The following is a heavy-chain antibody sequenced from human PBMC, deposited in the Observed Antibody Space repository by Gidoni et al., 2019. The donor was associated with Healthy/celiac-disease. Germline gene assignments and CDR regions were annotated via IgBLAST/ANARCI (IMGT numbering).Heavy chain of an antibody. CDR2: IIPIFGTA. J-gene: IGHJ4*02. D-gene: IGHD4-17*01. CDR1: GGTFRSYA. Sequence: QVQLVQSGAEVKKPGSSVKVSCKASGGTFRSYALSWVRQAPGQGLEWMGGIIPIFGTANYAQKFQGRVTITADKSTSTAYMELSSLRSEDTAVYYCARGPPSFYDYGDYDPAYYFDYWGQGTLVTVSS. CDR3: ARGPPSFYDYGDYDPAYYFDY. V-gene: IGHV1-69*06.